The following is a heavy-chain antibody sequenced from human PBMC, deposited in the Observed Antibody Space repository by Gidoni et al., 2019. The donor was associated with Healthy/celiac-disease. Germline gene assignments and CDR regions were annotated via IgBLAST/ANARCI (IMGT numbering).Heavy chain of an antibody. CDR2: ISGSGVST. Sequence: EVQLLESGGCLVQPGGSLRLSCAASGFTFSIYAMSWVRQAPGKGLEWVSAISGSGVSTYYADSVKGRLTISRDNSKNTLYLQMNSLRAEDTAVYYCAKPDDYVWGSYRYGGQGTLVTVSS. V-gene: IGHV3-23*01. CDR3: AKPDDYVWGSYRY. CDR1: GFTFSIYA. D-gene: IGHD3-16*02. J-gene: IGHJ4*02.